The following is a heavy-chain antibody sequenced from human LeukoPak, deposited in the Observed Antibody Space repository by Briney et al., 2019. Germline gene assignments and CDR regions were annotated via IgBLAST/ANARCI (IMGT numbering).Heavy chain of an antibody. D-gene: IGHD2-2*01. V-gene: IGHV3-33*01. Sequence: TGGSLRLSCAASGFTFSSYGMNWVRQAPGKGLEWVAVIWFDGSKKDYVDSVKGRFTISRDNSKNTLYLQMNSLGAEDTAVYYCARVRFCSRTNCYGYLDHWGQGTQVTVSS. CDR3: ARVRFCSRTNCYGYLDH. J-gene: IGHJ4*02. CDR1: GFTFSSYG. CDR2: IWFDGSKK.